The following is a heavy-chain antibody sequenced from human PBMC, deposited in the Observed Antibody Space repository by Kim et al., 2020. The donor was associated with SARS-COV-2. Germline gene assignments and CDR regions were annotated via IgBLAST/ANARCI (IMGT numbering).Heavy chain of an antibody. CDR3: ARGTSHYGSGSYYTPDY. CDR1: GFTFSSYS. D-gene: IGHD3-10*01. CDR2: ISSSSSYI. V-gene: IGHV3-21*04. Sequence: GGSLRLSCAASGFTFSSYSMNWVRQAPGKGLEWVSSISSSSSYIYYADSVKGRFTISRDNAKNSLYLQMNSLRAEDTAVYYCARGTSHYGSGSYYTPDYWGQGTLVTVSS. J-gene: IGHJ4*02.